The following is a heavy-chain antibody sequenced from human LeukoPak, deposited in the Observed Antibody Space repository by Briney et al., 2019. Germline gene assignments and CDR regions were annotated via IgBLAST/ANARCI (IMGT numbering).Heavy chain of an antibody. CDR3: ARERVTRYYYDSRPLNWFDP. Sequence: GSTNYNPSLKSRVTMSVDTSKNQFSLKLSSVTAADTAVYYCARERVTRYYYDSRPLNWFDPWGQGTLVTVSS. D-gene: IGHD3-22*01. CDR2: GST. J-gene: IGHJ5*02. V-gene: IGHV4-4*07.